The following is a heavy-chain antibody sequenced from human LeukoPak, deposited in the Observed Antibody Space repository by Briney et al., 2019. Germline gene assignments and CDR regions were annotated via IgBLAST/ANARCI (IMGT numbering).Heavy chain of an antibody. CDR2: IYPSGST. Sequence: SETLSLTCTVSGYFISSGYYWAWIWQPPGKGLEWIGSIYPSGSTYYNPSLKSRVTISVDTSKNQFSVKLSSVTAADTAVYYCARRGSSWNWFDPWGQGTLVTVSS. CDR3: ARRGSSWNWFDP. D-gene: IGHD6-13*01. V-gene: IGHV4-38-2*02. CDR1: GYFISSGYY. J-gene: IGHJ5*02.